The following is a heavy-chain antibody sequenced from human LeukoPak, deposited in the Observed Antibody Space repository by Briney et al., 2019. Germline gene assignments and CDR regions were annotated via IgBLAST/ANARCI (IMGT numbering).Heavy chain of an antibody. CDR1: GFTFSSYS. Sequence: GGSLRLSCAASGFTFSSYSMNWVRQAPGKGLEWVSSISSSSSYIYYADSVKGRFTISRDNAKNSLYLQMNCLRAEDTAVYYCARDFRDRVGATTVWFDPWGQGTLVTVSS. CDR2: ISSSSSYI. CDR3: ARDFRDRVGATTVWFDP. J-gene: IGHJ5*02. D-gene: IGHD1-26*01. V-gene: IGHV3-21*01.